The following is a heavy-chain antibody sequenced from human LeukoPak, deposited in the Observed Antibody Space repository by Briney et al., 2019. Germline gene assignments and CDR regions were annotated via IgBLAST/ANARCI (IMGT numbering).Heavy chain of an antibody. CDR2: AST. V-gene: IGHV3-53*01. J-gene: IGHJ6*03. CDR3: ARDRFTMGRGVYYYYYMDV. D-gene: IGHD3-10*01. Sequence: ASTYYAHSVKGRFTISRDNSKNTLYLQMNSLRAEDTAVYYCARDRFTMGRGVYYYYYMDVWGKGTTVTVSS.